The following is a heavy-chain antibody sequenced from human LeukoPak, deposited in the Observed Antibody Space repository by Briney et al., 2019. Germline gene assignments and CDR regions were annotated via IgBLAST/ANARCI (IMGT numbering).Heavy chain of an antibody. D-gene: IGHD3-22*01. CDR1: GFTFDDYA. CDR3: AKDPYYYDSSGYLDY. Sequence: GRSLRLSCAASGFTFDDYAMHWVRQAPGKGLEGVSGISWNSGSIGYAESVKGRFTISRDNAKNSLYLQMNSLRAEDTALYYCAKDPYYYDSSGYLDYWGQGTLVTVSS. J-gene: IGHJ4*02. V-gene: IGHV3-9*01. CDR2: ISWNSGSI.